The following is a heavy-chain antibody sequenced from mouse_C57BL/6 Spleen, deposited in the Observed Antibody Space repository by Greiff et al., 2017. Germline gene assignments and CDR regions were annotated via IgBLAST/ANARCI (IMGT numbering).Heavy chain of an antibody. CDR2: IDPSDSNT. CDR1: GYTFTSYW. D-gene: IGHD1-1*01. J-gene: IGHJ3*01. Sequence: QVQLQQPGAELVKPGASVKLSCKASGYTFTSYWMQWVKQRPGQGLEWIGEIDPSDSNTNYNQKFKGKATLTVDTSSSTADMQLSSLTSEDSAVYYCANYYYGSSYPFAYWGQGTLVTVSA. V-gene: IGHV1-50*01. CDR3: ANYYYGSSYPFAY.